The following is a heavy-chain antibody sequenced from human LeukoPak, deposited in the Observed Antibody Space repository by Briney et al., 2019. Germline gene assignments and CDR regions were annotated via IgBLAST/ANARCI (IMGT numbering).Heavy chain of an antibody. Sequence: GGSLRLSCAASGFTFGNAWMSWVRQAPGKGLEWVGRIKSKTDGGTTDYAAPVKGRFTISRDDSKNTLYLQMNSLKTEDTAVYYCARLAVVPAAIPLYFDYWGQGTLVTVSS. CDR2: IKSKTDGGTT. D-gene: IGHD2-2*02. J-gene: IGHJ4*02. CDR1: GFTFGNAW. CDR3: ARLAVVPAAIPLYFDY. V-gene: IGHV3-15*01.